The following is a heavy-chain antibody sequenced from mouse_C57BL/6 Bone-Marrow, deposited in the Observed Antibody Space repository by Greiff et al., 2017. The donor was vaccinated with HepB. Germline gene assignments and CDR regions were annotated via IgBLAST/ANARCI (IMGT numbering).Heavy chain of an antibody. CDR2: IHPNSGST. D-gene: IGHD2-2*01. J-gene: IGHJ2*01. V-gene: IGHV1-64*01. CDR3: ARWVVTRRGYYFGD. Sequence: QVQLQQPGAELVKPGASVKLSCKASGYTFTSYWMHWVKQRPGQGLEWIGMIHPNSGSTNYNEKFKSKATLTVDKSSSTAYMQLSSLTSEDSAVYYCARWVVTRRGYYFGDWGQGTTVTVAS. CDR1: GYTFTSYW.